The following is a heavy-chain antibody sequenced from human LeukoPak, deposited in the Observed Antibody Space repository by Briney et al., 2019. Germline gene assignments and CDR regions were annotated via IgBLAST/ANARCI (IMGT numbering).Heavy chain of an antibody. CDR2: ISSSSSYI. CDR3: ARDSQSGYSYGLSDY. Sequence: GGSLRLSCAASGFTFSSYAMSWVRQAPGKGLEWVSSISSSSSYIYYADSVKGRFTISRDNAKNSLYLQMNSLRAEDTAVYYCARDSQSGYSYGLSDYWGQGTLVTVSS. J-gene: IGHJ4*02. CDR1: GFTFSSYA. V-gene: IGHV3-21*01. D-gene: IGHD5-18*01.